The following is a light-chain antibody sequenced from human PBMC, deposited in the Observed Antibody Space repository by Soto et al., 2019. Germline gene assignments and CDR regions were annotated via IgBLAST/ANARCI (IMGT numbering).Light chain of an antibody. V-gene: IGKV3-11*01. Sequence: EIVMTQSPCTLSLSAGERVSISCRASQFLSSYLAWYQQIPGKAPRLLIYDSTSRAAGIPASFSGSRSGTDFTLTNSNVEPEDFAMYYCHQRNQFGQGTRLEIK. CDR1: QFLSSY. CDR2: DST. CDR3: HQRNQ. J-gene: IGKJ5*01.